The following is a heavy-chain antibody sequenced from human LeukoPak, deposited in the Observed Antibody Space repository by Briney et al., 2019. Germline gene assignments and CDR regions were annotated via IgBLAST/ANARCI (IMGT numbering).Heavy chain of an antibody. CDR3: ARIQRRGYCSSTSCPAGGDFDY. CDR1: GFTFSSYW. J-gene: IGHJ4*02. CDR2: IKQDGSGK. D-gene: IGHD2-2*03. V-gene: IGHV3-7*01. Sequence: PGGSLRLSCAASGFTFSSYWMSWVRQAPGKGLEWVANIKQDGSGKYYVDSVKGRFTISRDNAKNSLYLQMNSLRAEDTAVYYCARIQRRGYCSSTSCPAGGDFDYWGQGTLVTVSS.